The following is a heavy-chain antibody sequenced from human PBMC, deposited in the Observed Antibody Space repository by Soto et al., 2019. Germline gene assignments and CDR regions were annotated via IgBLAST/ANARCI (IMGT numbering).Heavy chain of an antibody. CDR2: IVVGSGNT. CDR3: AASPREDYYYYGMDV. V-gene: IGHV1-58*01. J-gene: IGHJ6*02. CDR1: GFTFTSSA. Sequence: SVKVSFKASGFTFTSSAVQWVRQARGQRLEWIGWIVVGSGNTNYAQKFQERVTITRDMSTSTAYMELSSLRSEDTAVYYCAASPREDYYYYGMDVWGQGTTVTVSS.